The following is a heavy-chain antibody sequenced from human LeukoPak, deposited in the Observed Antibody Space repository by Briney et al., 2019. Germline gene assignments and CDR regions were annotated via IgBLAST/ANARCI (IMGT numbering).Heavy chain of an antibody. CDR3: ARDFGDDAFDI. J-gene: IGHJ3*02. CDR1: GFTFSSYE. Sequence: GGSLRLSCAASGFTFSSYEMNWVRQAPGKGLEWVSYISSSGSTIYYADSVKGRFTISRDNAKNSLYLQMKSLRAEDTAVYYCARDFGDDAFDIWGQGTMVTVSS. D-gene: IGHD3-10*01. CDR2: ISSSGSTI. V-gene: IGHV3-48*03.